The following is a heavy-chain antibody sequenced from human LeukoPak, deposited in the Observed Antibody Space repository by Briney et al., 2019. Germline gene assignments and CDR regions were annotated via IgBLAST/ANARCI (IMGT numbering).Heavy chain of an antibody. J-gene: IGHJ5*02. CDR1: GGSISGGGYS. Sequence: SETLSLTCAVSGGSISGGGYSWSWIRQPPGKGLEWIGYIYHSGSTYYNPSLKSRVTISVDRSKNQFSLKLSSVTAADTAVYYCARDSYGYKGGWFDPWGQGTLVAVSS. CDR2: IYHSGST. D-gene: IGHD5-18*01. V-gene: IGHV4-30-2*01. CDR3: ARDSYGYKGGWFDP.